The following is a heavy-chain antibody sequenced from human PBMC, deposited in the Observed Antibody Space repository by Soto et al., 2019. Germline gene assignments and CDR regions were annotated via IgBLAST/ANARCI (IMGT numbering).Heavy chain of an antibody. CDR2: IYYSGST. V-gene: IGHV4-39*01. CDR3: ARQYSGYDNDAFDI. Sequence: SETLSLTCTVSGGSISSSSYYWGWIRQPPGKGLEWIGRIYYSGSTYYNPSLKSRVTISVDTSKNQFSLKLSSVTAADTAVYYCARQYSGYDNDAFDIWGQGTMVTVSS. CDR1: GGSISSSSYY. D-gene: IGHD5-12*01. J-gene: IGHJ3*02.